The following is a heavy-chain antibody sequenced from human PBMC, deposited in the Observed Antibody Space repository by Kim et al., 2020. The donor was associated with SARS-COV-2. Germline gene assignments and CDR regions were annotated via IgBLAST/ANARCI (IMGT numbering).Heavy chain of an antibody. CDR1: GFTFSSYS. Sequence: GGSLRLSCAASGFTFSSYSMNWVRQAPGKGLEWVSYISSSSSTIYYADSVKGRFTISRDNAKNSLYLQMNSLRDEDTAVYYCARDPNLLWFGGLLYRMDVWGQGTTVTVSS. D-gene: IGHD3-10*01. CDR3: ARDPNLLWFGGLLYRMDV. V-gene: IGHV3-48*02. CDR2: ISSSSSTI. J-gene: IGHJ6*02.